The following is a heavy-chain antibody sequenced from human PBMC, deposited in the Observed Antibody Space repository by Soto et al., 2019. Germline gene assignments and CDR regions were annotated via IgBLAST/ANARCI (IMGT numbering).Heavy chain of an antibody. CDR2: ISYDGSNK. V-gene: IGHV3-30-3*01. CDR3: ARDLVRGYRSGHNCGY. J-gene: IGHJ4*02. Sequence: PGGSLRLSCAASGFTFSSYAMHWVRQAPGKGLEWVAVISYDGSNKYYADSVKGRFTISRDNSKNTLYLQMNSLRAEDTAVHYCARDLVRGYRSGHNCGYWRQGTRVTVSS. CDR1: GFTFSSYA. D-gene: IGHD5-18*01.